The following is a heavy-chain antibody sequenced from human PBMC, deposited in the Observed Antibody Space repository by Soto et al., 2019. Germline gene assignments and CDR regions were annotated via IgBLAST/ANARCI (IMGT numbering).Heavy chain of an antibody. V-gene: IGHV4-39*07. CDR1: GGSISSSSYY. Sequence: SETLSVTCTVSGGSISSSSYYWGWIRQPPGKGLEWIGSIYYSGSTNYNPSLKSRVTISVDTSKNQFSLKLSSVTAADTAVYYCATLWGVRSTIDYWGQGTLVTVSS. CDR2: IYYSGST. CDR3: ATLWGVRSTIDY. D-gene: IGHD3-10*01. J-gene: IGHJ4*02.